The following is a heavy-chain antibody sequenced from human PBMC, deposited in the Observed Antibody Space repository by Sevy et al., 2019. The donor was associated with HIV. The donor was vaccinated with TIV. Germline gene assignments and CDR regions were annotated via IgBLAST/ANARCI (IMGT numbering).Heavy chain of an antibody. CDR3: ARERYSGSRSPNDY. V-gene: IGHV3-21*01. Sequence: GGSLRLSCAASGFTFSSYSMNWVRQAPGKGLEWVSSISSSSSYIYYADSVKGRFTISRANAKNSLYLQMNSLRAEDTAVYYCARERYSGSRSPNDYWGQGTLVTVSS. J-gene: IGHJ4*02. CDR2: ISSSSSYI. CDR1: GFTFSSYS. D-gene: IGHD1-26*01.